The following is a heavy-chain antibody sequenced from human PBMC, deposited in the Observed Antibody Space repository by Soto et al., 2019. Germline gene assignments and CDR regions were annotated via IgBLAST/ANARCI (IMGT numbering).Heavy chain of an antibody. Sequence: HPGGSLRLSCAASGFTFSSYWMSWVRQAPGKGLEWVANIKQDGSEKYYVDSVKGRFTISRDNAKNSLYLQMNSLRAEDTAVYYCARGHYDFWSGYSYGMDVWGQGTTVTVSS. CDR1: GFTFSSYW. J-gene: IGHJ6*02. CDR2: IKQDGSEK. D-gene: IGHD3-3*01. V-gene: IGHV3-7*03. CDR3: ARGHYDFWSGYSYGMDV.